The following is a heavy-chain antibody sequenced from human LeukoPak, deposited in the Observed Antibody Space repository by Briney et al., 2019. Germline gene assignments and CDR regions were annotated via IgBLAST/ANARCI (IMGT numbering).Heavy chain of an antibody. J-gene: IGHJ4*02. CDR3: ARSSSGLPLFDY. V-gene: IGHV1-46*01. CDR2: INPSGGST. Sequence: ASVQVSCKASGYTFTSYYIHWVRQAPGQGLEWMGIINPSGGSTNYAQKFQGRVTMTRDTATSTVYMELSSLRSEDTAVYYCARSSSGLPLFDYWGQGTLVTVSS. D-gene: IGHD3-10*01. CDR1: GYTFTSYY.